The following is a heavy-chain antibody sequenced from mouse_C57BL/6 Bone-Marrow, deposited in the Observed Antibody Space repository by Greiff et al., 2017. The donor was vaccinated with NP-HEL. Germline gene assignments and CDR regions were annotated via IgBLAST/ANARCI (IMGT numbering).Heavy chain of an antibody. D-gene: IGHD1-1*01. CDR3: ANHYYGSSWFAY. Sequence: VQLQQSGAELARPGASVKLSCKASGYTFTSYGISWVKQRTGQGLEWIGEIYPRRGNTYYNEKFKGKATLTADKSSSTAYMELRSLTSEDSAVYFGANHYYGSSWFAYWGQGTLVTVSA. CDR1: GYTFTSYG. CDR2: IYPRRGNT. J-gene: IGHJ3*01. V-gene: IGHV1-81*01.